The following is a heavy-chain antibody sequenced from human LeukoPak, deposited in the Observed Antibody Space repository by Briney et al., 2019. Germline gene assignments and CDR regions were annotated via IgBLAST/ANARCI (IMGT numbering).Heavy chain of an antibody. CDR1: GGSISSYY. D-gene: IGHD4-17*01. CDR3: AREGGYGDYVGYYYYYMDV. J-gene: IGHJ6*03. V-gene: IGHV4-59*01. CDR2: IYYSGST. Sequence: SETLSLTCTVSGGSISSYYWSWIRQPPGKELEWIGYIYYSGSTNYNPSLKSRVTISVDTSKNQISLKLSSVTAADTAVYYCAREGGYGDYVGYYYYYMDVWGKGTTVTISS.